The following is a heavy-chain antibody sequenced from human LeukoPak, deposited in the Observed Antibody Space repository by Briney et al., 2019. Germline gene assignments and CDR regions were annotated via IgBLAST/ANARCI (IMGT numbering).Heavy chain of an antibody. J-gene: IGHJ5*02. V-gene: IGHV4-59*11. CDR3: ARDAPHSITIFGPTWWFDP. Sequence: PSETLSLTCTVSGGSISSHYWSWIRQPPGKGLEWIGYIYYSGSTNHNPSLKSRVTISVDTSKNQFSLKLSSVTAADTAVYYCARDAPHSITIFGPTWWFDPWGQGTLVTVSS. CDR2: IYYSGST. D-gene: IGHD3-3*01. CDR1: GGSISSHY.